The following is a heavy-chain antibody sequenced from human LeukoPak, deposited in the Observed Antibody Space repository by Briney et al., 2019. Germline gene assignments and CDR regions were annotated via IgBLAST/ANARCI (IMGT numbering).Heavy chain of an antibody. CDR2: ITVVGST. J-gene: IGHJ4*02. Sequence: SGGSLRLSCAASGFIFSSYAMTWVRQAPGKGLEWVSTITVVGSTYYADSVKGRFTISRDNSKNTLSLQMNSLRAEDTAVYYCAKDKVGYWGQGTLVTVSS. V-gene: IGHV3-23*01. CDR1: GFIFSSYA. CDR3: AKDKVGY. D-gene: IGHD1-26*01.